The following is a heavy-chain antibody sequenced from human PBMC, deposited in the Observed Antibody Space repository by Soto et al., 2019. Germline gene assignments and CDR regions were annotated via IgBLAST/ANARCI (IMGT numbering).Heavy chain of an antibody. CDR2: IYDSAT. D-gene: IGHD4-17*01. CDR3: ARHGFYGDYASNYFDP. Sequence: PSETLSLTCTVSGGSISGGDYHWSWIRQPPGKGLEWVGYIYDSATCHNPSLKSGVIISVDTSKNQFSLQLSSVTAADTAMYYCARHGFYGDYASNYFDPWGQGTLVTVSS. J-gene: IGHJ5*02. CDR1: GGSISGGDYH. V-gene: IGHV4-30-4*01.